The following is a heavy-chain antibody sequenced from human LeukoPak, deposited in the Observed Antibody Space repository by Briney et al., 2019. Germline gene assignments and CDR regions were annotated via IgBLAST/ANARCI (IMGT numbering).Heavy chain of an antibody. CDR1: GFTFSSYA. J-gene: IGHJ4*02. Sequence: GGSLRLSCAASGFTFSSYAMSWVRQAPGKGLEWVSAISGSGGSTYYADSVKGRFTISRDNYKNTLYLQMNSLRAEDTAVYYCAKVGLTMVRGVISYFDYWGQGTLVTVSS. CDR2: ISGSGGST. D-gene: IGHD3-10*01. V-gene: IGHV3-23*01. CDR3: AKVGLTMVRGVISYFDY.